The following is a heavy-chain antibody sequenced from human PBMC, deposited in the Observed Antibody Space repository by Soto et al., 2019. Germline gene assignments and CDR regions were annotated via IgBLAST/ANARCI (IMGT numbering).Heavy chain of an antibody. Sequence: ASVKVSCKASGYTFTSPGMSWVRQAPGQGLEWMGWISAHTGSSEYAQRFQGRVTMTIDRSTSTAYMELRSLRSDDTAVYYCARAFFYQGSDSRGYSFDAFDFWGPGTLVTVSS. V-gene: IGHV1-18*01. CDR3: ARAFFYQGSDSRGYSFDAFDF. CDR1: GYTFTSPG. CDR2: ISAHTGSS. D-gene: IGHD3-22*01. J-gene: IGHJ3*01.